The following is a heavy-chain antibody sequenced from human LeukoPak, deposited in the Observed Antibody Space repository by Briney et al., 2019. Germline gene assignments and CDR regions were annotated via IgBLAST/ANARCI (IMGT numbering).Heavy chain of an antibody. CDR2: ISSSSDSI. V-gene: IGHV3-48*01. CDR3: ASDMTTVNNNWFDP. Sequence: PGGSLRLSCAASGFTFSNYGMNWVRQAPGKGLEWVSYISSSSDSIYYADSVKGRFTISRDNSKNTLYLQMNSLRAEDTAVYCCASDMTTVNNNWFDPWGQGTLVTVS. J-gene: IGHJ5*02. CDR1: GFTFSNYG. D-gene: IGHD4-17*01.